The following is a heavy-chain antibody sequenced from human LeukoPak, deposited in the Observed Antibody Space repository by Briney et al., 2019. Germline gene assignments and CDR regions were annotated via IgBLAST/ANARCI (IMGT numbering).Heavy chain of an antibody. V-gene: IGHV3-21*06. CDR2: ISSSSSNI. D-gene: IGHD6-6*01. J-gene: IGHJ6*03. CDR1: GFTLSTYD. Sequence: GGSLRLSCAASGFTLSTYDMHWVRQAPGKGLEWVSYISSSSSNIYDADSMKGRFTLSRDNTKNSLYLQMNSLRDEDTAVYFCARGGYSSSSYFYYYMDVWGKGTTVTVSS. CDR3: ARGGYSSSSYFYYYMDV.